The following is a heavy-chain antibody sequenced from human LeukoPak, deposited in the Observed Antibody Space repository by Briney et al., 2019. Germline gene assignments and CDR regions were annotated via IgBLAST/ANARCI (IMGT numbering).Heavy chain of an antibody. J-gene: IGHJ4*02. CDR2: ISENGANT. D-gene: IGHD3-22*01. CDR3: ATGAYHAD. V-gene: IGHV3-23*01. CDR1: GFIFRTHG. Sequence: GGSLRLSCAASGFIFRTHGMTWVRQAPGKGLEWVSTISENGANTYYADSVKGRFTISRDNSKNALYLQMNSLGADDTAVYYCATGAYHADWGQGALVTVSS.